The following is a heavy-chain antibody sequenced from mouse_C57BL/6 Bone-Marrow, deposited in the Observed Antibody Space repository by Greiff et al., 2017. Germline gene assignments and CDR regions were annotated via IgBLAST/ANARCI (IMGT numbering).Heavy chain of an antibody. J-gene: IGHJ4*01. Sequence: VQLQQSGAELVKPGASVKMSCKASGYTFTSYWITWVKQRPGQGLEWIGDIYPGSGSTNYNEKFKSKATLTVDTSSSTAYMQLSSLTSEDSAVYYCARGGYGSGYAMDYWGQGTSVTVSS. D-gene: IGHD1-1*01. V-gene: IGHV1-55*01. CDR2: IYPGSGST. CDR1: GYTFTSYW. CDR3: ARGGYGSGYAMDY.